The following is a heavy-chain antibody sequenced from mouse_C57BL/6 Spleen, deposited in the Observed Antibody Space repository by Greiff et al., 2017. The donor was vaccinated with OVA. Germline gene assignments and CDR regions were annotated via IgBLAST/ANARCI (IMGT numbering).Heavy chain of an antibody. CDR2: IRSKSNNYAT. D-gene: IGHD2-3*01. CDR1: GFSFNTYA. V-gene: IGHV10-1*01. J-gene: IGHJ1*03. Sequence: VQLKESGGGLVQPKGSLKLSCAASGFSFNTYAMNWVRQAPGKGLEWVARIRSKSNNYATYYADSVKDRFTISRDDSESMLYLQMNNLKTEDTAMYYCVSSDGYHWYFDVWGTGTTVTVSS. CDR3: VSSDGYHWYFDV.